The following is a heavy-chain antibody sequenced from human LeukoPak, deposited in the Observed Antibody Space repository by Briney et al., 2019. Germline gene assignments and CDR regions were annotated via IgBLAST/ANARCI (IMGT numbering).Heavy chain of an antibody. CDR2: ISSNGGST. CDR3: GLAAYYYDSSGSDDAFDI. J-gene: IGHJ3*02. CDR1: GFNFNNYA. Sequence: GGSLRLSCSAAGFNFNNYAMNWVRQAPGKGLEYVSAISSNGGSTYYADSVKGRCTISRDNSKNTLYLQMSSLRAEDTAVYYCGLAAYYYDSSGSDDAFDIWGQGTMVIVSS. V-gene: IGHV3-64D*08. D-gene: IGHD3-22*01.